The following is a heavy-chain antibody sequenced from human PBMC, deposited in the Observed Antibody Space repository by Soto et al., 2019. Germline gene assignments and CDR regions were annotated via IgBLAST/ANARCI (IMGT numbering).Heavy chain of an antibody. CDR2: ISSSSSYI. V-gene: IGHV3-21*01. CDR3: AREGPAAIRAGDGWFDP. CDR1: GFTFSSYS. J-gene: IGHJ5*02. D-gene: IGHD2-2*01. Sequence: GGSLRLSCAASGFTFSSYSMNWVRQAPGKGLEWVSSISSSSSYIYYADSVKGRFIISRDNAKNSLYLQINNLRAEDTAVYYCAREGPAAIRAGDGWFDPWGQGTLVTVSS.